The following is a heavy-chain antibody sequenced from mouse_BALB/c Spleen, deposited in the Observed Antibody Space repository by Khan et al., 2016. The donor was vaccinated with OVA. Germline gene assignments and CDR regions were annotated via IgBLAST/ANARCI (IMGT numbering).Heavy chain of an antibody. Sequence: DVKLQESGPELVKPGASVKMSCKTSGYTFTDYTLHWVKQSHGKSLEWIGNVNPNIGNTRYNQKFKDKATLTLDKSSRTTYMELRSLTSEDSAVYYCVRGNYFDWGQGATLTVSS. CDR2: VNPNIGNT. D-gene: IGHD1-1*01. CDR1: GYTFTDYT. J-gene: IGHJ2*01. CDR3: VRGNYFD. V-gene: IGHV1-22*01.